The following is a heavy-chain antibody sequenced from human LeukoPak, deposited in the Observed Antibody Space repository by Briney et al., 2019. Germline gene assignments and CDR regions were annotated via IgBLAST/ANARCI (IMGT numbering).Heavy chain of an antibody. J-gene: IGHJ4*02. V-gene: IGHV1-69*05. D-gene: IGHD3-22*01. CDR2: IIPIFGTA. Sequence: SVKVSCKASGGTFSSYAISWVRQAPGQGLEWMGGIIPIFGTANYAQKFQGRVTITTDESTSTAYMELSSLRSEDTAVYYCARMLGAYYYDSSGTLFDYWRQGTLVTVSS. CDR1: GGTFSSYA. CDR3: ARMLGAYYYDSSGTLFDY.